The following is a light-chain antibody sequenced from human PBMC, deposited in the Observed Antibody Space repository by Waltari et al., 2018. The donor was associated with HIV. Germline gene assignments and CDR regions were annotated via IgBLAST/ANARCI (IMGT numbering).Light chain of an antibody. CDR2: DAS. J-gene: IGKJ2*02. V-gene: IGKV3D-20*01. CDR1: QTISNNY. CDR3: QQYASSPWT. Sequence: IVLTQSPATLSLSPGERATLSCGASQTISNNYLAWYQQKPGLPPRLVIYDASNRAGGIPDRFGGSGSGTDFTLTINRLEPDDFAGYYCQQYASSPWTFGQGTKLEVK.